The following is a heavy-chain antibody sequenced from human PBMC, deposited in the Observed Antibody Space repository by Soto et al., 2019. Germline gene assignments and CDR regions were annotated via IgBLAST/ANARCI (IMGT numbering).Heavy chain of an antibody. CDR1: VGTFSSYT. J-gene: IGHJ4*02. CDR3: ARPYGDGRLDY. D-gene: IGHD4-17*01. Sequence: QVQLVQSGAEVKKPGSSVKVSCKASVGTFSSYTISWVRQAPGQGLEWMGRIIPILGIANYAQKFQGRVTITADKSTSTAYMELSSLRFEDTAVYYCARPYGDGRLDYWGQGTLVTVSS. V-gene: IGHV1-69*02. CDR2: IIPILGIA.